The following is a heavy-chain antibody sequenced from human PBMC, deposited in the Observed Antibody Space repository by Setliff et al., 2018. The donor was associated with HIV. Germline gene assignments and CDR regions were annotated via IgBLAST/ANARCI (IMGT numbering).Heavy chain of an antibody. V-gene: IGHV1-2*06. Sequence: ASVKVSCKASGYIFTGYYIHWVRQAPGQGLEWMGRINPDTGDTNYAQKFQGRVTLTRDTSISTAHMELSRLRSADTAVYYCARGVYCSGGSCSWRDLRTYGMDVWGQGTTVTVSS. D-gene: IGHD2-15*01. CDR2: INPDTGDT. J-gene: IGHJ6*02. CDR1: GYIFTGYY. CDR3: ARGVYCSGGSCSWRDLRTYGMDV.